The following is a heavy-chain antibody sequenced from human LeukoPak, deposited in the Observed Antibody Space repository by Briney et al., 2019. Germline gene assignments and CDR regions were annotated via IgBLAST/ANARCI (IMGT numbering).Heavy chain of an antibody. V-gene: IGHV4-59*08. Sequence: SETLSLTCTVSGDSISRYFWSWIRQPPGKGLEWIGSIHYAGRTNYNPSLKSRVTVSVDTTTNQFSLKLSSVTAADTAVYYCARRVIESAVISERNWFDPWGLGTLVTVSS. CDR1: GDSISRYF. CDR2: IHYAGRT. D-gene: IGHD3-3*02. J-gene: IGHJ5*02. CDR3: ARRVIESAVISERNWFDP.